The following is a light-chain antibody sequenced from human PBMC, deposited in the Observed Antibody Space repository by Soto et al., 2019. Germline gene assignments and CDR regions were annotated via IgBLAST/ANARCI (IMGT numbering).Light chain of an antibody. CDR2: DVS. CDR3: QQYTDWPLT. J-gene: IGKJ1*01. CDR1: QSVSNNY. V-gene: IGKV3-20*01. Sequence: EIVLTQSPGTLSLSPGERATLSCRASQSVSNNYLAWYQQKPGQAPRLLTYDVSSRATGVPDRFSGSGSGTDFTLTISRLEPEDFAVYYCQQYTDWPLTFGQGTKVDIK.